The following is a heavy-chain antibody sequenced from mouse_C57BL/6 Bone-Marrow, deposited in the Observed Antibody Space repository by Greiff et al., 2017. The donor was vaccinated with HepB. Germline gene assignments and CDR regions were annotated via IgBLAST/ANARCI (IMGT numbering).Heavy chain of an antibody. CDR2: IYPGDGDT. Sequence: QVVESGPELVKPGASVKISCKASGYAFSSSWMNWVKQRPGKGLEWIGRIYPGDGDTNYNGKFKGKATLTADKSSSTAYMQLSSLTSEDSAVYFCARGMIYYGFFDYWGQGTTLTVSS. V-gene: IGHV1-82*01. CDR1: GYAFSSSW. D-gene: IGHD2-2*01. J-gene: IGHJ2*01. CDR3: ARGMIYYGFFDY.